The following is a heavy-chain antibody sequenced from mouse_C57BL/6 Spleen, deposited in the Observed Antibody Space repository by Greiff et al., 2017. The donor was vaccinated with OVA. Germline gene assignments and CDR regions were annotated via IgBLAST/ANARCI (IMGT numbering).Heavy chain of an antibody. V-gene: IGHV5-4*01. CDR3: ARMDYDGAWFAY. D-gene: IGHD2-4*01. J-gene: IGHJ3*01. Sequence: EVQVVESGGGLVKPGGSLKLSCAASGFTFSSYAMSWVRQTPEKRLEWVATISDGGSYTYYPDNVKGRFTISRDNAKNNLYLQMSHLKSEDTAMYYCARMDYDGAWFAYWGQGTLVTVSA. CDR1: GFTFSSYA. CDR2: ISDGGSYT.